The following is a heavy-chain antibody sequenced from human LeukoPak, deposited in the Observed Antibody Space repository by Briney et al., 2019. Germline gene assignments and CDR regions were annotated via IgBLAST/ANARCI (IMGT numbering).Heavy chain of an antibody. CDR2: IIPILGIA. Sequence: GASVKVSCKASGGTFSSYAISWVRQAPGQGLEWMGRIIPILGIANYAQKFQSRVTITADKSTSTAYMELSSLRSEDTAVYYCARDVGSWNDAGYWGQGTLVTVSS. V-gene: IGHV1-69*04. CDR3: ARDVGSWNDAGY. J-gene: IGHJ4*02. D-gene: IGHD1-1*01. CDR1: GGTFSSYA.